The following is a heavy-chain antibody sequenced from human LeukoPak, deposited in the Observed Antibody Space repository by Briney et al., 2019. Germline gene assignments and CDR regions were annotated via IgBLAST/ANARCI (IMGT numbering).Heavy chain of an antibody. Sequence: GGSLRLSCAASGFTFSNAWMSWVRQAPGKGLEWVGRIKSKTDGGITDYAAPVKGRFTISRDDSKNTLYVQMNSLRTEDTAVYYCNADYYDNLVGAYFDYWGQGTLVTVSS. CDR1: GFTFSNAW. J-gene: IGHJ4*02. CDR2: IKSKTDGGIT. CDR3: NADYYDNLVGAYFDY. V-gene: IGHV3-15*01. D-gene: IGHD3-22*01.